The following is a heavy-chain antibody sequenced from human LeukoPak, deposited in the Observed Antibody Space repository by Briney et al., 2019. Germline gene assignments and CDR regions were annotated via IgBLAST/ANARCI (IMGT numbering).Heavy chain of an antibody. D-gene: IGHD6-19*01. CDR2: IYYSGST. Sequence: SETLSLTCTVSGGSISSYYWSLIRQPPGKGLEWIGYIYYSGSTNYNPSLKSRVTISVDTSKNQFSLKLSSVTAADTAVYYCASYSSGWSLFDYWGQGTLVTVSS. J-gene: IGHJ4*02. V-gene: IGHV4-59*08. CDR1: GGSISSYY. CDR3: ASYSSGWSLFDY.